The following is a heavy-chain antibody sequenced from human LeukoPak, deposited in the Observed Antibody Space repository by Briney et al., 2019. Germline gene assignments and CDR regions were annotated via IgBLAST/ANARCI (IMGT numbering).Heavy chain of an antibody. CDR3: ARDGDYRDGYNYANEYFQH. Sequence: PGGSLRLSCAASGFTFSSYSMNWVRQAPGKGLEWVSYISSSSSYIYYADSVKGRFTISRDNAKNSLYLQMNSLRAEDTAVYYCARDGDYRDGYNYANEYFQHWGQGTLVTVSS. CDR2: ISSSSSYI. V-gene: IGHV3-21*05. D-gene: IGHD5-24*01. J-gene: IGHJ1*01. CDR1: GFTFSSYS.